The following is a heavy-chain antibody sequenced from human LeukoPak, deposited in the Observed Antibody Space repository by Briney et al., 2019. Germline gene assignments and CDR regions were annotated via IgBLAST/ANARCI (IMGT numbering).Heavy chain of an antibody. V-gene: IGHV3-30*04. J-gene: IGHJ4*02. D-gene: IGHD3-22*01. CDR2: ISYDGSNK. Sequence: GGSLRLSCAASGFTFSSYAMHWVRQAPGKGLEWVAVISYDGSNKYYADSVKGRFTISRDNSKNTLYLQMNSLRAEDTAVYYCAREPLLHVPYVDWGQGTLVTVSS. CDR3: AREPLLHVPYVD. CDR1: GFTFSSYA.